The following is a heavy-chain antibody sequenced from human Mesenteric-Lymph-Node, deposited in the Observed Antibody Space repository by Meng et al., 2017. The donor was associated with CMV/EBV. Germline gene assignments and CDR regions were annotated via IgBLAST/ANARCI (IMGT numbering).Heavy chain of an antibody. CDR3: ATCPAGGIFDY. CDR1: GFSFSDHF. Sequence: GESLKISCAASGFSFSDHFMDWVRQAPGKGLEWVARSRNKASSYTTEYAASVRGRFAISRDDSKNILYLQMDSLKTEDTAVYYCATCPAGGIFDYWGQGALVTVSS. CDR2: SRNKASSYTT. J-gene: IGHJ4*02. V-gene: IGHV3-72*01. D-gene: IGHD1-26*01.